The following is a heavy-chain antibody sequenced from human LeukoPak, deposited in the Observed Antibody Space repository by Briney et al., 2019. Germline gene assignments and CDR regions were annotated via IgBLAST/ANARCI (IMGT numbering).Heavy chain of an antibody. CDR2: INHSGST. Sequence: PSETLSLTCAVYGGSFSGYYWSWIRQPPGKGLEWIGEINHSGSTNYNPSLKSRVTISVDTSKNQFSLKLSSVTAADTAVYYCARHNRRGSYSGGAFDIWGQGTMVTVSS. V-gene: IGHV4-34*01. D-gene: IGHD1-26*01. CDR1: GGSFSGYY. J-gene: IGHJ3*02. CDR3: ARHNRRGSYSGGAFDI.